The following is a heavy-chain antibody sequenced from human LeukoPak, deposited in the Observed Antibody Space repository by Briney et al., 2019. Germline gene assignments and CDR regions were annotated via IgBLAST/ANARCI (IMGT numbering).Heavy chain of an antibody. Sequence: SETLTLTCTVSGDSISNYYWTWIRQPPGKGLEGIGDMYNSWNTNYNTSLESRVTISEDTTKNQFSLKLTSVTAADTAVYYCARATKGSVAGPFDYWGQGAQVTVSS. J-gene: IGHJ4*02. D-gene: IGHD6-19*01. CDR3: ARATKGSVAGPFDY. CDR2: MYNSWNT. V-gene: IGHV4-4*09. CDR1: GDSISNYY.